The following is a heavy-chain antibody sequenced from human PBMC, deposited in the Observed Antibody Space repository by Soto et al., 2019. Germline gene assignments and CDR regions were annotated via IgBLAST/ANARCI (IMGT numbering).Heavy chain of an antibody. D-gene: IGHD2-21*01. CDR1: GFTFRRYA. Sequence: EVQLLESGGGLAQPGGSLRLSCAASGFTFRRYAMSWVRQAPGKGLEWVSRISGSGGSTWYADSVKRRFTISRDNTKKPLDLQINSLGAEDTAVYYCATFRCGGYWGQGTLVTVSA. V-gene: IGHV3-23*01. CDR3: ATFRCGGY. CDR2: ISGSGGST. J-gene: IGHJ4*02.